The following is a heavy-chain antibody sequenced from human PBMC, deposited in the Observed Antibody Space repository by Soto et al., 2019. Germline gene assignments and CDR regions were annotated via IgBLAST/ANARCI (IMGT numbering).Heavy chain of an antibody. CDR2: INHSGST. CDR3: ARGLYGSGSYYNP. J-gene: IGHJ5*02. Sequence: SENLSLTCAVYGGSFSGYYWSWIRQPPGKGLEWIGEINHSGSTNYNPSLKSRVTISVDTSKNQFSLKLSSVTAADTAVYYCARGLYGSGSYYNPWGQGTLVTVSS. D-gene: IGHD3-10*01. V-gene: IGHV4-34*01. CDR1: GGSFSGYY.